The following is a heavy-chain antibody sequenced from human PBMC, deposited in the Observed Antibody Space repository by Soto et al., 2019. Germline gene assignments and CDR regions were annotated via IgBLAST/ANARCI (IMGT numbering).Heavy chain of an antibody. CDR1: GSTFSDFD. V-gene: IGHV1-8*01. CDR2: MNAKSGDT. D-gene: IGHD4-4*01. J-gene: IGHJ6*02. Sequence: ASEKVSSKASGSTFSDFDINWLRQASEQGPEWMGWMNAKSGDTFFPQRFQGKFNMTWDTSLSTAYMEVGSLTSDDTAIYYCARGNPFNYAGFDVWGQGTRGTVSS. CDR3: ARGNPFNYAGFDV.